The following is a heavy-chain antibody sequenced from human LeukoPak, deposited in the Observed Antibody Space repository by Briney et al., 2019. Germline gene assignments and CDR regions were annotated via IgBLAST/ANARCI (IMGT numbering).Heavy chain of an antibody. D-gene: IGHD6-13*01. Sequence: KPSETLSLTCSVSGYSISYGYFWAWIRQPPGKGLEWIGSVYHSGSTHYTPSFKSRVTISLDTSKNRFSLKLTSVTAADTAVYFCASLTRDGYHFEWWGRGTLVTVSS. V-gene: IGHV4-38-2*02. J-gene: IGHJ4*02. CDR3: ASLTRDGYHFEW. CDR2: VYHSGST. CDR1: GYSISYGYF.